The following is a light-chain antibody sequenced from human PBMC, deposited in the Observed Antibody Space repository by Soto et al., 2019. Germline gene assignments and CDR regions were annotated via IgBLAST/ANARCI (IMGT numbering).Light chain of an antibody. CDR3: AAWDDSLNGVV. Sequence: QPVLTQPPSASGTPGQRVTISCSGSSSNIGSNTVNWYQQLPGTAPKLLIYSSNQRPSGVPVRFSGSKSGTSASLAISGLQSEDEADYYCAAWDDSLNGVVFGGGTKLTVL. CDR2: SSN. CDR1: SSNIGSNT. J-gene: IGLJ2*01. V-gene: IGLV1-44*01.